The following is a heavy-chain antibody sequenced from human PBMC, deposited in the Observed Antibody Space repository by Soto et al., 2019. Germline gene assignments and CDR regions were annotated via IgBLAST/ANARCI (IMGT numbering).Heavy chain of an antibody. CDR3: GRDTPYSYDSSRYFDY. CDR1: GFTFSSYA. CDR2: ISYDGSNK. Sequence: PGGSLRLSCAASGFTFSSYAMHWVRQAPGKGLEWVAVISYDGSNKYYADSVKGRFTISRDNSKNTLYLQMNSLRAEDTAVYYWGRDTPYSYDSSRYFDYWGQGTLVSVSS. V-gene: IGHV3-30-3*01. D-gene: IGHD3-22*01. J-gene: IGHJ4*02.